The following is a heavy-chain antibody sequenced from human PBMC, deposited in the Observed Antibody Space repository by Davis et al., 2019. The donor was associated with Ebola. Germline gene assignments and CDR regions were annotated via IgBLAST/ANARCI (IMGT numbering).Heavy chain of an antibody. Sequence: SETLSLTCAVYGGSFSGYYWNWIRQPPGKGLEWIGEINHSGSTNYNPSLKSRVTITVDTSKNQFSLKLSSATAADTAVYYCARDTGWVGGGWFDPWGQGTLVTVSS. CDR3: ARDTGWVGGGWFDP. J-gene: IGHJ5*02. V-gene: IGHV4-34*01. CDR2: INHSGST. D-gene: IGHD2-15*01. CDR1: GGSFSGYY.